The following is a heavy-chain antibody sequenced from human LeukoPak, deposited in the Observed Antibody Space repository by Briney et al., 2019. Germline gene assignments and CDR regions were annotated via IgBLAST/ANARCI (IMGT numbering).Heavy chain of an antibody. CDR3: ARVSEMYYYGSGSLDWFGP. J-gene: IGHJ5*02. D-gene: IGHD3-10*01. V-gene: IGHV4-4*07. CDR2: IYTSGST. Sequence: PSETLSLTCTVSGGSISSYYWSWIRQPAGKGLEWIGRIYTSGSTNYNPSLKSRVTMSVDTSKNQFSLKLSSVTAADTAVYYCARVSEMYYYGSGSLDWFGPWGQGTLVTVSS. CDR1: GGSISSYY.